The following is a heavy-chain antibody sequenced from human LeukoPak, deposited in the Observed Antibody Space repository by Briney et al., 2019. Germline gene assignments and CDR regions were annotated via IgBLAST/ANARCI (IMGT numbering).Heavy chain of an antibody. CDR1: GGSISSYY. CDR2: IPNSGNT. J-gene: IGHJ4*02. V-gene: IGHV4-59*01. Sequence: SETLSLTCAVSGGSISSYYWNWIRQTPGQGREWIGYIPNSGNTKYNPSLKSRVTISRDTSKNQFSLRLKSVTAADTAVYYCAKASVITAVLFDSWGQGTLVAVSS. CDR3: AKASVITAVLFDS. D-gene: IGHD3-16*01.